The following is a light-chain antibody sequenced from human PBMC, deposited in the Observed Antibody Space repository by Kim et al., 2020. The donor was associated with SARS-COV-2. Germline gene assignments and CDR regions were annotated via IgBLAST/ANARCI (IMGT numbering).Light chain of an antibody. CDR3: QQSYTTPIT. CDR1: QSISRY. Sequence: SVGDRGTIICRASQSISRYLSWYQQKLPGKAPKLLLHDASSLQGGVPPRFSGGGSGTEFTLTISSLQPEDFGTYYCQQSYTTPITFGQGTRLEIK. V-gene: IGKV1-39*01. CDR2: DAS. J-gene: IGKJ5*01.